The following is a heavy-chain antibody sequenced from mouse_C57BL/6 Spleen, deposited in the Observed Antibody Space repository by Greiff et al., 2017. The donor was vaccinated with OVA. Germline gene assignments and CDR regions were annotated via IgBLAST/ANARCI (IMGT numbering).Heavy chain of an antibody. J-gene: IGHJ3*01. V-gene: IGHV1-74*01. CDR2: IHPSDSDT. D-gene: IGHD3-2*02. CDR1: GYTFTSYW. Sequence: QVQLKQPGAELVKPGASVKVSCKASGYTFTSYWMHWVKQRPGQGLEWIGRIHPSDSDTNYNQKFKGKATLTVDKSSSTAYMQLSSLTSEDSAVYYCATDSSGYGFAYWGQGTLVTVSA. CDR3: ATDSSGYGFAY.